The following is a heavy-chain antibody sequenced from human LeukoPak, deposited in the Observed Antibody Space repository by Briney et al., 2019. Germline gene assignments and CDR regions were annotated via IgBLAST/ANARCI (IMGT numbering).Heavy chain of an antibody. V-gene: IGHV4-34*01. CDR3: ARDPNEWLSATPFDY. J-gene: IGHJ4*02. CDR2: INDSGGT. D-gene: IGHD3-3*01. CDR1: GGSFSGYY. Sequence: SEILSLTCDVYGGSFSGYYWTWIRQSPGKGLEWIAEINDSGGTNYNPSLKSRVTITVDTSKNQFSLKLSSVTAADTAVYYCARDPNEWLSATPFDYWGQGTLVTVSS.